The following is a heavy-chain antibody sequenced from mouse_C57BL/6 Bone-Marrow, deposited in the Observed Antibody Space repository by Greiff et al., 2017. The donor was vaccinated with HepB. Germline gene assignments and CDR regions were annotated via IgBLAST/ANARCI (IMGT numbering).Heavy chain of an antibody. CDR1: GYTFTDYY. CDR3: ARKGYYYGSSYYYAMDY. CDR2: INPNNGGT. Sequence: EVQLQQSGPELVKPGASVKISCKASGYTFTDYYMNWVKQSHGKSLEWIGDINPNNGGTSYNQKFKGKATLTVDKSSSTAYMELRSLTSEDSAVYYCARKGYYYGSSYYYAMDYWGQGTSVTVSS. V-gene: IGHV1-26*01. D-gene: IGHD1-1*01. J-gene: IGHJ4*01.